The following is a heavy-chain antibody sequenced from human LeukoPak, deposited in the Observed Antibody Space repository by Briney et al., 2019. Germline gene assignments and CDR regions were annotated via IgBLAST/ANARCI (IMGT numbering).Heavy chain of an antibody. CDR1: GFTFSNYN. Sequence: GGSLRLSCAASGFTFSNYNMNWVRQAPGKGLEWVSYISSSSDTVFYPDSVKGRFTISRDNSKNTLYLQMSSLRAEDTAVYYCAKERSGGWPFDYWGQGTLVTVSS. D-gene: IGHD6-19*01. CDR3: AKERSGGWPFDY. CDR2: ISSSSDTV. J-gene: IGHJ4*02. V-gene: IGHV3-48*01.